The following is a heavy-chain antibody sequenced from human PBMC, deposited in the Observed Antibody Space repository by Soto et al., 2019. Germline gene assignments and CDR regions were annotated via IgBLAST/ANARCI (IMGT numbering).Heavy chain of an antibody. CDR1: GFTFSSYW. V-gene: IGHV3-74*01. CDR2: INSDGSST. D-gene: IGHD3-10*01. J-gene: IGHJ6*02. CDR3: ARWSRGVIPYYYYGMDV. Sequence: GGSLRLSCAASGFTFSSYWMHWVRQAPGKGLVWVSRINSDGSSTSYADSVKGRFTISRDNAKNTLYLQMNSLRAEDTAVYYCARWSRGVIPYYYYGMDVWGQGTTVTVS.